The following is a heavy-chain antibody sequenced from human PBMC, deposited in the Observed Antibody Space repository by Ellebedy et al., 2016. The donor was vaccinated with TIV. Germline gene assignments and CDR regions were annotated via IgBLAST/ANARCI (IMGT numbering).Heavy chain of an antibody. J-gene: IGHJ6*02. CDR2: IIPIFGTA. CDR3: ARSPRMVRGVISMDV. V-gene: IGHV1-69*13. Sequence: SVKVSXXASGGTFSSYAISWVRQAPGQGLEWMGGIIPIFGTANYAQKFQGRVTITADESTSTAYMELSSLRSEDTAVYYCARSPRMVRGVISMDVWGQGTTVTVSS. CDR1: GGTFSSYA. D-gene: IGHD3-10*01.